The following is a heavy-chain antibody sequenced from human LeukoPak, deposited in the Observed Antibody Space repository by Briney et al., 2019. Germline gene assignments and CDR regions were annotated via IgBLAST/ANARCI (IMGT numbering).Heavy chain of an antibody. CDR3: AKGGSYAPLDH. V-gene: IGHV3-23*01. CDR2: TRRRGDAS. Sequence: GGCLRLSCTAAGFTFSSSAMSWVRQAPGEGRGWVSATRRRGDASIYKDSLKDRFTTSTDNSKNTLYLQMNSPRAEDTALYYCAKGGSYAPLDHWGQGTPVTVSS. D-gene: IGHD1-26*01. J-gene: IGHJ4*02. CDR1: GFTFSSSA.